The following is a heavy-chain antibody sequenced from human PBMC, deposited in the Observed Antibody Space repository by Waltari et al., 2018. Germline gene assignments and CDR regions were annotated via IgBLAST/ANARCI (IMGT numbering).Heavy chain of an antibody. CDR3: AREREYYYGSGTLPHYGMDV. D-gene: IGHD3-10*01. V-gene: IGHV4-34*01. J-gene: IGHJ6*02. CDR2: INHSGST. CDR1: GGSFTGYF. Sequence: QVQLQQWGAGLLKPSETLSLTCAVYGGSFTGYFWSRIRQPPGTGTEWIGEINHSGSTNYNPSLKSRVTISVDTSKNQFSLKLSSVTAADTAVYYCAREREYYYGSGTLPHYGMDVWGQGTTVTVSS.